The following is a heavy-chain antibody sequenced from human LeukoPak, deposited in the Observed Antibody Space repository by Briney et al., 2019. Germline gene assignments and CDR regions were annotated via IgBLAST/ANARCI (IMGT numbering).Heavy chain of an antibody. Sequence: SETLSLTCTVSGGFISSYYWSWIRQPPGKGLEWIGYIYYSGSTNYNPSLKSRVTISVDTSKNQLSLKVTSVTAADTAVYYCARGSWSYYYMDVWGKGTTVTISS. CDR1: GGFISSYY. V-gene: IGHV4-59*01. D-gene: IGHD6-13*01. CDR3: ARGSWSYYYMDV. J-gene: IGHJ6*03. CDR2: IYYSGST.